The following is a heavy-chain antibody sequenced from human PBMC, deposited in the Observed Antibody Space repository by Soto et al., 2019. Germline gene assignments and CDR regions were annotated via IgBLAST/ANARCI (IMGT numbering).Heavy chain of an antibody. D-gene: IGHD3-9*01. CDR3: AKLRYFDWSAYNWFED. CDR2: ISGSGVTT. CDR1: GFTFSSYA. J-gene: IGHJ5*02. V-gene: IGHV3-23*01. Sequence: GSLRLSCAASGFTFSSYAMTWVRQAPGKGLEWVSGISGSGVTTSYADSVKGRFTVSRDNSKNTLYLQMNSLRVEDTAVYHCAKLRYFDWSAYNWFEDWGQGTPVTVSS.